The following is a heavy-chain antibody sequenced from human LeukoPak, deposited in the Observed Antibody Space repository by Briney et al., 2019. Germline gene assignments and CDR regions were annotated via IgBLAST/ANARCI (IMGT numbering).Heavy chain of an antibody. V-gene: IGHV4-39*07. CDR1: GDSISSSSYY. D-gene: IGHD6-13*01. CDR3: ARDGEGGAAAATLGFDP. J-gene: IGHJ5*02. CDR2: IYYSGST. Sequence: PSETLSLTCTVSGDSISSSSYYWGWIRQPPGKGLEWIGNIYYSGSTYYNPSLRSRVTLSVDTSKNQFSLQLRSVTTADTAVYYCARDGEGGAAAATLGFDPWGQGTLVTVSS.